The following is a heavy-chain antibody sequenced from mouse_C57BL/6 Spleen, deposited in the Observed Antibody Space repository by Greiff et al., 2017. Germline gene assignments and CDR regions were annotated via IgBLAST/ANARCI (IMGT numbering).Heavy chain of an antibody. Sequence: DVMLVESGEGLVKPGGSLKLSCAASGFTFSSYAMSWVRQTPEKRLEWVAYISSGGDYIYYADTVKGRFTISRDNARNTLYLQMSSLKSEDTAMYYCTRAYSNYDMDYWGQGTSVTVSS. CDR2: ISSGGDYI. J-gene: IGHJ4*01. D-gene: IGHD2-5*01. CDR1: GFTFSSYA. CDR3: TRAYSNYDMDY. V-gene: IGHV5-9-1*02.